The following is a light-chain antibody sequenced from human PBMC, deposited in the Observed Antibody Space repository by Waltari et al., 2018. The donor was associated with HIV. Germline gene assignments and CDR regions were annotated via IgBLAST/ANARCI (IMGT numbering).Light chain of an antibody. CDR2: TSK. Sequence: QSVLTQPPSASGTPGQRVTISCSGSSSNIGINDVSWYQHRPGPAPKLLIFTSKHRPAWVPDLFSASKSGPSASLASSARQSDDEADYDCAAWDGSLRGGVFGGGTKLTV. CDR3: AAWDGSLRGGV. V-gene: IGLV1-47*01. J-gene: IGLJ3*02. CDR1: SSNIGIND.